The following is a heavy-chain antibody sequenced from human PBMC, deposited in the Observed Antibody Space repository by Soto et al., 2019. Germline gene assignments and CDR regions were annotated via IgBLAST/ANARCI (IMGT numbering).Heavy chain of an antibody. J-gene: IGHJ6*02. V-gene: IGHV1-69*09. CDR3: ARWLQPRGTADPYGVEV. CDR1: GGTFSSSG. CDR2: IVPSLDTT. D-gene: IGHD5-18*01. Sequence: QVQLVQSGTEVKKPGSSVKVSCKASGGTFSSSGFSWLRQAPGQGLEWMGMIVPSLDTTKYAQKFQARVTITADPFASTAFRELSSLKSEDTALYYCARWLQPRGTADPYGVEVWGQGTRVIGSS.